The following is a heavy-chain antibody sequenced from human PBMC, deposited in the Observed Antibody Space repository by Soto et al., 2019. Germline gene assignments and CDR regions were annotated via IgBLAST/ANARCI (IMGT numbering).Heavy chain of an antibody. CDR3: ARGTKGGTIFGVVSNLCYYYYGMDV. Sequence: SVKVSCKASGGTFSSYAISWVRQAPGQGLEWMGGIIPIFGTANYAQKFQGRVTITADESTSTAYMELSSLRSEDTAVYYCARGTKGGTIFGVVSNLCYYYYGMDVWG. CDR2: IIPIFGTA. CDR1: GGTFSSYA. D-gene: IGHD3-3*01. V-gene: IGHV1-69*13. J-gene: IGHJ6*02.